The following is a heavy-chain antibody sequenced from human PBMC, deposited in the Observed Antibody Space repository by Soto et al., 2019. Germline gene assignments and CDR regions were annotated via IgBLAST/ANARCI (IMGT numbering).Heavy chain of an antibody. J-gene: IGHJ2*01. V-gene: IGHV3-30-3*01. D-gene: IGHD4-4*01. CDR1: GFTFSSYA. Sequence: QVQLVESGGGGVQPGRSLRLSCAASGFTFSSYAMHWVRQAPGKGLEWVAVISDDGSNKYYADSVKGRFTISRDNSKNTLYLQMNSLRAEDTAVYYCARPLWRNDYNWGYFDLWGRGTLVTVSS. CDR3: ARPLWRNDYNWGYFDL. CDR2: ISDDGSNK.